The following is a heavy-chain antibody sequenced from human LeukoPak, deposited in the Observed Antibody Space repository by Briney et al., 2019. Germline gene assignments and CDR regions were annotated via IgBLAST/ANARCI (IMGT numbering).Heavy chain of an antibody. V-gene: IGHV4-39*01. CDR2: FYYSGNT. D-gene: IGHD2-21*02. CDR1: SGSISSFY. Sequence: PSETLSLTCTVSSGSISSFYWGWIRQPPGKGLEWIASFYYSGNTYYNPSLQSRISISVDTSRSQFSLNLNSVTAADTAVSYCTRYGDRSNREFDYWGQGTLVTVSS. J-gene: IGHJ4*02. CDR3: TRYGDRSNREFDY.